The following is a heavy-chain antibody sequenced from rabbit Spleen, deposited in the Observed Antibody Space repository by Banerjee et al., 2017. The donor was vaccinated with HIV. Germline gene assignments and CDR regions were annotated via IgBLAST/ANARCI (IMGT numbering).Heavy chain of an antibody. V-gene: IGHV1S7*01. CDR1: GFTLSSYY. Sequence: QLEESAGGLVQPGGSLKLSCKASGFTLSSYYMNWVRQAPGKGLEWIGYIDPVFGITYYANWVNGRFSISRENAQNTVFLQLTSLTAADTATYFCARDLTDAIGWNFGWWGQGTLVTVS. CDR2: IDPVFGIT. D-gene: IGHD4-1*01. J-gene: IGHJ6*01. CDR3: ARDLTDAIGWNFGW.